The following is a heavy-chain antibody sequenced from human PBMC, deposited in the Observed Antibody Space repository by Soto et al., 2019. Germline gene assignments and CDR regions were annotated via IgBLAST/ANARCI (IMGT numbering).Heavy chain of an antibody. CDR3: ARGRITIFGVVTSPYYYMDV. V-gene: IGHV4-34*01. Sequence: SETLSLTCAVYGGSFIDYYWSWVRQPPGKGLEWIGEINHSGSTNYNPSLKSRVTISVDTSKNQFSLKLSSVTAADTAVYYCARGRITIFGVVTSPYYYMDVWGKGTTVTVSS. J-gene: IGHJ6*03. D-gene: IGHD3-3*01. CDR2: INHSGST. CDR1: GGSFIDYY.